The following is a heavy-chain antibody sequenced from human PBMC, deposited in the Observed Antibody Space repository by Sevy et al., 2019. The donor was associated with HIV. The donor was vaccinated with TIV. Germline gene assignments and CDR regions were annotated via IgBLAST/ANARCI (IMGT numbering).Heavy chain of an antibody. CDR2: IYSGGST. CDR3: ARGLYSYGYNY. J-gene: IGHJ4*02. V-gene: IGHV3-53*01. Sequence: GGSLRLSCAASGFTVSSNYMSWVRQAPGKGLEWVSVIYSGGSTYYADAVKGRFTISRDNSKNTLYLQMNSLRAEDTAVYYCARGLYSYGYNYWGQGTLVTVSS. D-gene: IGHD5-18*01. CDR1: GFTVSSNY.